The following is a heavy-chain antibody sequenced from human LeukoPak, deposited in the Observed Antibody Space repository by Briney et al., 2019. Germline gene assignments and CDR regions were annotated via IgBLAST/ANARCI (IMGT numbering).Heavy chain of an antibody. CDR1: GGSISSYY. CDR2: IYYSGST. V-gene: IGHV4-59*01. D-gene: IGHD2-15*01. CDR3: ARDMRCSGGSCYDAFDI. Sequence: PSETLSLTCTVSGGSISSYYWSWIRQPPGKGLEWIGYIYYSGSTNYKPSLKSRVTISVDTSKNQFSLKLSSVTAADTAVYYCARDMRCSGGSCYDAFDIWGQGTMVTVSS. J-gene: IGHJ3*02.